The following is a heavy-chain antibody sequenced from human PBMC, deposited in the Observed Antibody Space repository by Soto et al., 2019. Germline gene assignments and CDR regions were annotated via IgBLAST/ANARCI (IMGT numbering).Heavy chain of an antibody. D-gene: IGHD2-21*02. V-gene: IGHV1-18*04. CDR1: GYTFTSYG. J-gene: IGHJ5*02. CDR2: ISAYNGNT. Sequence: ASVKVSCKASGYTFTSYGISWVRQAPGQGLEWMGWISAYNGNTNYAQKLQGRVTMTTDTSTSTAYMELRSLRSDDTAAYYCARSVVVTAHNWFDPCGHGTLVTVSA. CDR3: ARSVVVTAHNWFDP.